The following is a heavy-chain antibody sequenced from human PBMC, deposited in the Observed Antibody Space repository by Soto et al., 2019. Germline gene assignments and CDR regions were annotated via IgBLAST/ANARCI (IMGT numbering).Heavy chain of an antibody. Sequence: PSETLSLTCTVSGGSISSSSYYWGWIRQPPGKGLEWIGSIYYSGSTYYNPSLKSRVTISVDTSKNQFSLKLGSVTAADTAVYYCARLNDGAYWFDPRGQGTLVTVSS. D-gene: IGHD1-1*01. CDR3: ARLNDGAYWFDP. CDR2: IYYSGST. CDR1: GGSISSSSYY. J-gene: IGHJ5*02. V-gene: IGHV4-39*01.